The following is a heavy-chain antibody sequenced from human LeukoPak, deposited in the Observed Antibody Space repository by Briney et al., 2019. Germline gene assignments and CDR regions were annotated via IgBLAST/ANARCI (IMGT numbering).Heavy chain of an antibody. CDR1: GYTFTGYY. D-gene: IGHD6-19*01. CDR2: INPNSGGT. J-gene: IGHJ5*02. V-gene: IGHV1-2*02. Sequence: GASVKVSCKASGYTFTGYYMHWVRQAPGQGLEWMGWINPNSGGTNYAQKFQGRVTMTRDTSISTAYMELSRLRSDDTAVYYCARVLPWLVRNWFDPWGQGTLVTVSS. CDR3: ARVLPWLVRNWFDP.